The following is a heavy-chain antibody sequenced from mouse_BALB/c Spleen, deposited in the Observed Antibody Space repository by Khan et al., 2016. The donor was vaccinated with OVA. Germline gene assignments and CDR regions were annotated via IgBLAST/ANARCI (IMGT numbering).Heavy chain of an antibody. CDR3: GRFFSPLYGSGWFAY. J-gene: IGHJ3*01. D-gene: IGHD1-1*01. CDR1: GFNIKDTY. Sequence: EVQLQESGAELVKPGASVKFSCIATGFNIKDTYIHWVKQWPEQGLEWIGRIEPANGDTKCDPKFQGKANIKPDTYSNAAYFQLSSQTSEDADVYCCGRFFSPLYGSGWFAYWGQGTLVTVSA. CDR2: IEPANGDT. V-gene: IGHV14-3*02.